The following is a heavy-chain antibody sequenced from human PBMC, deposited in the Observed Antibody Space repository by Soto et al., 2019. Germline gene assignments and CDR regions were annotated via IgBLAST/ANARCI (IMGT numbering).Heavy chain of an antibody. CDR3: AREAPYCTSATCPKFYDMDV. Sequence: SVKVSCKASGGTFGSYAITWVRRAPGQGPEWLGGIIPILNSPAYAQKFQARVVITADEITSTAYMELNSLRFDDTAVYYCAREAPYCTSATCPKFYDMDVWGQGTTVTVSS. J-gene: IGHJ6*02. CDR2: IIPILNSP. CDR1: GGTFGSYA. V-gene: IGHV1-69*13. D-gene: IGHD2-2*01.